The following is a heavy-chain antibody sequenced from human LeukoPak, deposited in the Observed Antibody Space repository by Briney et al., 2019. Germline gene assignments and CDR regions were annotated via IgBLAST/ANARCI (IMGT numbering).Heavy chain of an antibody. CDR2: IWYDGSNK. CDR1: GFTFSSYG. D-gene: IGHD4-17*01. Sequence: GGSLRLSCAASGFTFSSYGMHWVRQAPGKGLEWVAVIWYDGSNKYYADSVKGRFTISRDNSKNTLYLQMNSLRAEDTAVYYCARDDGYGDPPYYYYYGMDVWGRGTTVTVSS. J-gene: IGHJ6*02. V-gene: IGHV3-33*01. CDR3: ARDDGYGDPPYYYYYGMDV.